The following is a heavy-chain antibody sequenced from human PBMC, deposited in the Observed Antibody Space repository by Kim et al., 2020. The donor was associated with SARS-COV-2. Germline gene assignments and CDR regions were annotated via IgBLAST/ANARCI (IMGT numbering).Heavy chain of an antibody. J-gene: IGHJ4*02. Sequence: GGSLRLSCAASGFTFNSYAMSWVRQAPGKGLEWVSAIRGSGGSTYYADSVRGRFTISRDNSKNTLYLQMNSLRAEDTAVYYCAKDLHYDFWSGYSFDYWGQGTLVTVSS. CDR2: IRGSGGST. CDR1: GFTFNSYA. CDR3: AKDLHYDFWSGYSFDY. D-gene: IGHD3-3*01. V-gene: IGHV3-23*01.